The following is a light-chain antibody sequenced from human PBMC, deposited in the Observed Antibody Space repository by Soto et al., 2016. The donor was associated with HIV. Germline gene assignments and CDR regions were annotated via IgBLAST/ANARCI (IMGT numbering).Light chain of an antibody. CDR2: STS. CDR3: QQSHSFPSIT. Sequence: DIQMTQSPPSVSASVGDRVTISCRASQGISDWLAWYQQKPGKAPKLLIYSTSNLQSGVPSRFSGSGSGTDFTLTISSLQPEDFATYYCQQSHSFPSITFGQGTRLEIK. CDR1: QGISDW. J-gene: IGKJ5*01. V-gene: IGKV1-12*02.